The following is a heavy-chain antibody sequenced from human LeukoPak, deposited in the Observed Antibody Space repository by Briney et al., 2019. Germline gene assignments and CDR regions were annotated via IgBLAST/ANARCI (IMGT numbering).Heavy chain of an antibody. J-gene: IGHJ6*03. CDR2: ISANNRNT. V-gene: IGHV1-18*01. CDR1: GYTFTTYD. Sequence: ASVKVSCKASGYTFTTYDISWVRQAPGQGLEWMGWISANNRNTNYAQRLQGRVTMTTDTSTNTAYMELRTLRSDDTAVYYCARSQAVVSSSLYYYYMDVWGKGTTIIVSS. D-gene: IGHD2-2*01. CDR3: ARSQAVVSSSLYYYYMDV.